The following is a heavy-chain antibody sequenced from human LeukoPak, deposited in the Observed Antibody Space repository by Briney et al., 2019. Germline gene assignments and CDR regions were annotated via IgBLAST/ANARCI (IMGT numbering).Heavy chain of an antibody. D-gene: IGHD3-22*01. Sequence: PGRSLRLSCAASGFTFSSYAMSWVRQAPGKGLEWVSAISGSGGSTYYADSVKGRFTISRDNSKNTLYLQMNSLRAEDTAVYYCAKDGIKTYYYDSSGYYFDYWGQGTLVTVSS. CDR2: ISGSGGST. V-gene: IGHV3-23*01. J-gene: IGHJ4*02. CDR1: GFTFSSYA. CDR3: AKDGIKTYYYDSSGYYFDY.